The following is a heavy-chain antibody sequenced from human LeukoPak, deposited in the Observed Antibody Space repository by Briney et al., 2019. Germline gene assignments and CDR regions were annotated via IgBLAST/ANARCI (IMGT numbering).Heavy chain of an antibody. CDR3: AREPANNDFWSGYLDY. Sequence: SVKVSCKASGGTFSSYAISWVRQAPGQGLEWMGGIIPIFGTANYAQKFQGRATITTDESTSTAYMELSSLRSEDTAVYYCAREPANNDFWSGYLDYWGQGTLVTVSS. CDR2: IIPIFGTA. J-gene: IGHJ4*02. V-gene: IGHV1-69*05. D-gene: IGHD3-3*01. CDR1: GGTFSSYA.